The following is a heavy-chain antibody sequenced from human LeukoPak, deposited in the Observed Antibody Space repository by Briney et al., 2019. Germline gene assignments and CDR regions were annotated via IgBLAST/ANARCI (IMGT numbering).Heavy chain of an antibody. CDR1: GGSISSSSYY. CDR3: ARISDTALVD. J-gene: IGHJ4*02. D-gene: IGHD5-18*01. V-gene: IGHV4-61*05. Sequence: SETLSLTCTVSGGSISSSSYYWGWIRQPPGKGLEWIGYIYYSGSTNYNPSLKSRVTISVDTSKNQFSLKLSSVTAADTAVYYCARISDTALVDWGQGTLVTVSS. CDR2: IYYSGST.